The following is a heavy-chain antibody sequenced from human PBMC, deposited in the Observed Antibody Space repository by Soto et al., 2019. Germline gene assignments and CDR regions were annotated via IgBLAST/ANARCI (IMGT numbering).Heavy chain of an antibody. CDR2: ISYDGSNK. Sequence: QVQLVESGGGVVQPGRSLRLSCAASGFTFSSYAMHWVRQAPGKGLEWVAVISYDGSNKYYADSVKGRFTISRDNSKNKLYLQMNSLRAEDTAVYYCARDQYYDFWSAFDYWGQGTLVTVSS. CDR1: GFTFSSYA. J-gene: IGHJ4*02. D-gene: IGHD3-3*01. CDR3: ARDQYYDFWSAFDY. V-gene: IGHV3-30-3*01.